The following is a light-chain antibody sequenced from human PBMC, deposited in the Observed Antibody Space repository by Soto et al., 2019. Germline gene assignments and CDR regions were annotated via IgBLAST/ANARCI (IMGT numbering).Light chain of an antibody. CDR3: QQYDSWPPHT. V-gene: IGKV3-15*01. J-gene: IGKJ2*01. CDR1: QSVGSN. CDR2: GAS. Sequence: IVMTQSPATLSVSPGERATLSCRASQSVGSNVAWYQQKPGQAPRLLIYGASTRATAIPARFTGSGSGTQFTLTISSLQSEDFAVSYCQQYDSWPPHTFGQGTKVDIK.